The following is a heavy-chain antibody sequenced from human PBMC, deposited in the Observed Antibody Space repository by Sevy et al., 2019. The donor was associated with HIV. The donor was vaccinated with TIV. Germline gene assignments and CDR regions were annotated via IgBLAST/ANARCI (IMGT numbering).Heavy chain of an antibody. D-gene: IGHD1-7*01. Sequence: GGSLRLSCAASGFTFSSYSMNWVRQAPGKGLEWVSSISSSSSYIYYADSVKGRFTISRDNAKNSLYLQMNSLRAEDTAVYYCERDFGITGTTLRGQKPPLNNWFDPWGQGTLVTVSS. J-gene: IGHJ5*02. V-gene: IGHV3-21*01. CDR3: ERDFGITGTTLRGQKPPLNNWFDP. CDR1: GFTFSSYS. CDR2: ISSSSSYI.